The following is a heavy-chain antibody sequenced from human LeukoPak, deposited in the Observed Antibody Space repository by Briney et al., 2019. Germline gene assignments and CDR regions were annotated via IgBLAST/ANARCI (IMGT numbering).Heavy chain of an antibody. J-gene: IGHJ4*02. V-gene: IGHV3-23*01. CDR2: ISGSGDST. Sequence: GGSLRLSCAASGFTFSNYALLWVRQAPGKGLEWVSSISGSGDSTHYADTVKGRFTISRDNSKNTLYLQMNSLRAEDTAVYYCVKVLSSGYYYDYWGQGTLVTVSS. D-gene: IGHD3-22*01. CDR1: GFTFSNYA. CDR3: VKVLSSGYYYDY.